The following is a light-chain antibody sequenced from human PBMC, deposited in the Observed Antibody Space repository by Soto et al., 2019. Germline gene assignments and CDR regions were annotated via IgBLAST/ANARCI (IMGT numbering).Light chain of an antibody. V-gene: IGLV2-14*01. Sequence: QSALTQPASVSGSPGQSITISCTGTSSDVGAYNYVSWYQQHPGKAPKLMISEVSKRPSGVSNRFSGSKSGNTASLTISGLQDEDEAHYYCSSFTSSNPVVFGGGTKLTVL. CDR3: SSFTSSNPVV. CDR1: SSDVGAYNY. J-gene: IGLJ2*01. CDR2: EVS.